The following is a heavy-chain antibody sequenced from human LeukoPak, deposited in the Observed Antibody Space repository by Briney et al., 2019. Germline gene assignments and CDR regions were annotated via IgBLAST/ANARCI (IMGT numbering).Heavy chain of an antibody. CDR3: ATSGLDDY. D-gene: IGHD6-19*01. V-gene: IGHV3-48*03. CDR1: GFTFSSYE. Sequence: GGSLRLSCAASGFTFSSYEMNWVRQAPGKGLEWISYISSSATTIYYADSVKGRFTISRDNAKNSLYLQMNSLRAEDTAVYYCATSGLDDYWGRGALVTVSS. J-gene: IGHJ4*02. CDR2: ISSSATTI.